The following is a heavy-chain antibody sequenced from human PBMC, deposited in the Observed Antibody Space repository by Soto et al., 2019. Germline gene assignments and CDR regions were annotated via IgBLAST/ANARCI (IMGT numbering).Heavy chain of an antibody. CDR2: ISYDGSNK. J-gene: IGHJ4*02. V-gene: IGHV3-30*18. Sequence: GGSLRLSCAASGLPFSSYGMHWVRPAPGKGLEWVAVISYDGSNKYYADSVKGRFTISRDNSKNTLYLQMNSLRAEDTAVYYCAKIGGDFYGDYEYFDYWGQGTLVTVSS. CDR1: GLPFSSYG. CDR3: AKIGGDFYGDYEYFDY. D-gene: IGHD4-17*01.